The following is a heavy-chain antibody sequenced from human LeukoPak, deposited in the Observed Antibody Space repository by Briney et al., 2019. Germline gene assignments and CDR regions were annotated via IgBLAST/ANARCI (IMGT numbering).Heavy chain of an antibody. J-gene: IGHJ4*02. CDR2: FYSSGST. CDR1: GGSISSTSYY. D-gene: IGHD6-19*01. V-gene: IGHV4-61*02. Sequence: SQTLSLTCTVSGGSISSTSYYWAWIRQPAGKGLEWIGAFYSSGSTSSHSSLKSRVTISVDTSRTQLSLKLDSVTDTDTAVYYCVRDGRFDSACFDSWGPGILVTVSS. CDR3: VRDGRFDSACFDS.